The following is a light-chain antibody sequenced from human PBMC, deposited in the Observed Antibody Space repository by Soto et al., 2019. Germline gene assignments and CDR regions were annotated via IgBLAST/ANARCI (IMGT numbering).Light chain of an antibody. V-gene: IGKV3-11*01. CDR2: DAS. Sequence: EIVLTQSPATLSLSPGERATLSCRASQSLSSYLAWYQQKPGQAPRLLIYDASNRATGIPARFSGSGSGTDFTLTISSLQTEDFAVFYCQQYSTSDITFGQGTRLEIK. CDR1: QSLSSY. J-gene: IGKJ5*01. CDR3: QQYSTSDIT.